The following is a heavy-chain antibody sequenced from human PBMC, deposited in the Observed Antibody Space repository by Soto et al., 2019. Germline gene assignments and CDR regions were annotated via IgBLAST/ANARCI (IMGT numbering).Heavy chain of an antibody. Sequence: SVKVSCKASGYTFTSYAMHWVRQAPGQRLEWMGWINAGNGNTKYSQKFQGRVTITRDTSASTAYMELSSLRSEDTAVYYCARDGPMATYPVYYFDYWGQGTLVTVSS. CDR2: INAGNGNT. V-gene: IGHV1-3*01. CDR1: GYTFTSYA. J-gene: IGHJ4*02. CDR3: ARDGPMATYPVYYFDY. D-gene: IGHD5-12*01.